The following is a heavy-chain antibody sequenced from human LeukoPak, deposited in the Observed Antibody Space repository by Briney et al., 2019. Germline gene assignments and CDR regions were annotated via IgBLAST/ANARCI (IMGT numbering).Heavy chain of an antibody. Sequence: GGSLRLSCAASGFTFNSYAIHWVRQAPGKGLEWVAVISYDENNKYYADSVKGRFTISRDNSKNTLYLQMSSLRAEDTAVYYCARGKAAAPYNWFDPWGQGTLVTVSS. CDR1: GFTFNSYA. V-gene: IGHV3-30*04. D-gene: IGHD6-13*01. CDR2: ISYDENNK. CDR3: ARGKAAAPYNWFDP. J-gene: IGHJ5*02.